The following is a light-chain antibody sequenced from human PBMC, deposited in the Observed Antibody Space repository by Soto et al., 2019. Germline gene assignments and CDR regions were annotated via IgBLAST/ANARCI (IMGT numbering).Light chain of an antibody. CDR2: EVT. J-gene: IGLJ3*02. Sequence: QSALSQPASVSGSPGQSITISCTGTSNDVGYYNYVSWYQQHPGQAPKLMISEVTTRPSGVSDRFSGSKSGNTASLTISSLQAEDEAHYYCSSYTTAYTQVFGGGTTLTVL. CDR3: SSYTTAYTQV. CDR1: SNDVGYYNY. V-gene: IGLV2-14*01.